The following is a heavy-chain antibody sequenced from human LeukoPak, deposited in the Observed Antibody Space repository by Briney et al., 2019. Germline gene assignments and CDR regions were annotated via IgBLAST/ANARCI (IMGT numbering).Heavy chain of an antibody. V-gene: IGHV4-39*07. CDR1: GGSISSSSYS. CDR3: ARVPVNIWENWFDP. CDR2: IYYTGST. J-gene: IGHJ5*02. Sequence: SETLSLTCTVSGGSISSSSYSWGWIRQPPGKGLEWIGNIYYTGSTYYNPSLKSRVTITVDTSKNQFSLKLSSVTAADTAVYYCARVPVNIWENWFDPWGQGTLVTVSS. D-gene: IGHD1-26*01.